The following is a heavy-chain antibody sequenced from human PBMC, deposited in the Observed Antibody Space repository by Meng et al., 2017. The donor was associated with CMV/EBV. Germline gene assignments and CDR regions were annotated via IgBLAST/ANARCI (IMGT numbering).Heavy chain of an antibody. Sequence: SETLSLTCTVSGGSISSYYWSWIRQHPGKGLEWIGYIYYSGSTNYNPSLKSRVTISVDTSKNQFSLRLSSVTAADTAVYYCARVGVGESFDYWGQGTLVTVSS. CDR2: IYYSGST. CDR1: GGSISSYY. J-gene: IGHJ4*02. V-gene: IGHV4-59*01. D-gene: IGHD3-10*01. CDR3: ARVGVGESFDY.